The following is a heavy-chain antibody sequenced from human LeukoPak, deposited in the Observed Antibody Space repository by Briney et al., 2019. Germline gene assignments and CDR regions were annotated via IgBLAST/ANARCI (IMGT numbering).Heavy chain of an antibody. CDR3: AREGYSYTIDY. Sequence: SGGSLRLSCAASGFTFSSYAMHWVRQAPGKGLEWVAVISYDGSNKYYADSVKGRFTISRDNSKNTLYLQMNSLRAEDTAVYYCAREGYSYTIDYWGQGTLVTVSS. CDR2: ISYDGSNK. J-gene: IGHJ4*02. CDR1: GFTFSSYA. V-gene: IGHV3-30-3*01. D-gene: IGHD5-18*01.